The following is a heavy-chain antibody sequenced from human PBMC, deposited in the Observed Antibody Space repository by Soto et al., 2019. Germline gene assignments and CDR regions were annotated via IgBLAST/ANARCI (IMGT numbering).Heavy chain of an antibody. D-gene: IGHD3-10*01. J-gene: IGHJ4*02. CDR3: ARGPDFYGTQFSFDY. CDR2: IIPIVNTP. CDR1: GGTFSSYT. V-gene: IGHV1-69*01. Sequence: QVQLVQSGAEVKKPGSSVNVSCKASGGTFSSYTISWVRQAPGQGLEWVGGIIPIVNTPNYAQKFQGRVTNTAEESTGTDYLDLGSLRTEGTAGYYVARGPDFYGTQFSFDYWGQGTLVTVSS.